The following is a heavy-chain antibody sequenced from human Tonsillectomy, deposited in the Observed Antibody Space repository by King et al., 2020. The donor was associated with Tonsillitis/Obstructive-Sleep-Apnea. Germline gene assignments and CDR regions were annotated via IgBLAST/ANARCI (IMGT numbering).Heavy chain of an antibody. CDR2: INHSGRT. J-gene: IGHJ4*02. Sequence: VQLQQWGAGLLKPSETLSLTCGVYGGPFSGYYWSWIRQPPGKGLEWIGEINHSGRTNYNPSLKSRVTISLDTSKNQFSLNLSSVTAADTAVYYCAREYFYHSSGYYEYWGQGTLVTVSS. V-gene: IGHV4-34*01. D-gene: IGHD3-22*01. CDR1: GGPFSGYY. CDR3: AREYFYHSSGYYEY.